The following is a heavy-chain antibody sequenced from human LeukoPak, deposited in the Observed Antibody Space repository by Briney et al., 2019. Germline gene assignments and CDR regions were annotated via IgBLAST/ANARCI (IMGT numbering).Heavy chain of an antibody. V-gene: IGHV1-3*01. CDR2: INAGNGNT. D-gene: IGHD6-19*01. CDR3: ATWGRQWLVPGDAFDI. CDR1: GYTFTSCA. J-gene: IGHJ3*02. Sequence: ASVKVSCKASGYTFTSCAMHWVRQAPGQRLEWMGWINAGNGNTKYSQKFQGRVTITRDTSASTAYMELSSLRSEDTAVYYCATWGRQWLVPGDAFDIWGQGTMVTVSS.